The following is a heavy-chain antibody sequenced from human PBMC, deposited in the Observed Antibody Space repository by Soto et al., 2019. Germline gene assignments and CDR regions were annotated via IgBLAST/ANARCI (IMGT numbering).Heavy chain of an antibody. D-gene: IGHD2-15*01. CDR1: GFSLSTSGVG. Sequence: QITLKESGPTLVKPTQTLTLTCTFSGFSLSTSGVGVAWIRQPPGKALEWLALIYCDDDKRYRPSLESRLTITKDPSKNQVVLTMTNMDSVDTATYYCAYLPCSGGSCYWFSFSGMDVWGQGTTVTVSS. J-gene: IGHJ6*02. CDR2: IYCDDDK. V-gene: IGHV2-5*02. CDR3: AYLPCSGGSCYWFSFSGMDV.